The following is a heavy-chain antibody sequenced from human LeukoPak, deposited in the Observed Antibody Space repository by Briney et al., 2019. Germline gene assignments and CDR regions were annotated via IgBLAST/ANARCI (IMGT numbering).Heavy chain of an antibody. V-gene: IGHV1-2*02. D-gene: IGHD3-16*01. Sequence: ASVKVSCKASGYTFTVYYMHWVRHAPGQGLELMGWSNPSSGGTNYAQKFQGRVTMTRDTSISTAYMEPSRLGSDDTAVYYCARSKGDDVFDIWGQGKMVTVSS. CDR2: SNPSSGGT. CDR3: ARSKGDDVFDI. CDR1: GYTFTVYY. J-gene: IGHJ3*02.